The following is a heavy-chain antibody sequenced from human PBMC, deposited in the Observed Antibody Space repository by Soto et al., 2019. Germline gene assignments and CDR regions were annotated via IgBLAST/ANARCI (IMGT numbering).Heavy chain of an antibody. J-gene: IGHJ4*02. CDR3: ARVHSSSLDY. V-gene: IGHV3-23*01. CDR2: ISGSGGST. D-gene: IGHD6-13*01. Sequence: EVQLLESGGGLVQPGGSLRLSCAASGFTFSSYAMSWVRQAPGKGLEWVAAISGSGGSTYYADSVKGRFTISRDNSKNTLYLQINSLRAEDTDVYYCARVHSSSLDYCGQGTLVTVSS. CDR1: GFTFSSYA.